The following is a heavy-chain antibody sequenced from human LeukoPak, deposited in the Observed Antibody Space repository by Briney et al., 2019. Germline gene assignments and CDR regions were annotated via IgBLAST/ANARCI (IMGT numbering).Heavy chain of an antibody. CDR3: ARVDREKGFDY. CDR1: GFSFSSYW. Sequence: GGSLRLSCAVSGFSFSSYWMTWVRQGPGTGLEWVANIKQDGSEKYYVDSVKGRFTISRDNAKNSLYLQMNSLRAEDTAVYYCARVDREKGFDYWGQGTLVTVSS. D-gene: IGHD1-14*01. V-gene: IGHV3-7*04. J-gene: IGHJ4*02. CDR2: IKQDGSEK.